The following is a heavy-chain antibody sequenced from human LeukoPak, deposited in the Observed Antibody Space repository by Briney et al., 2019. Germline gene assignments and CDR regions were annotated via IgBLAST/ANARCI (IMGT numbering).Heavy chain of an antibody. CDR2: INHSGST. CDR1: GGYLSGYY. J-gene: IGHJ3*02. CDR3: AGEMDTIDPPRAFDI. V-gene: IGHV4-34*01. Sequence: SSETLSLTCAVYGGYLSGYYWSWIRQPPGKGLEWIGEINHSGSTNYNPSLKSRVTISVDTSKKQFSLKLSCVTAPATAVSYSAGEMDTIDPPRAFDIWGQGKMVTVSS. D-gene: IGHD5-24*01.